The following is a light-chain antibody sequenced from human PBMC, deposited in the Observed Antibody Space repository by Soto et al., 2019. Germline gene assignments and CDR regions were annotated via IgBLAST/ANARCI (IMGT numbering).Light chain of an antibody. CDR2: GAS. Sequence: EIVLPQSPGTLSLSPGASATLSCRASQSVSSSYLAWYQQQPGQAPRLLIYGASSRATGIPDRFSGSGSGTDFTLTISRLEPEDFAVYYCQQYGSSSWTFGQGTKVDI. CDR3: QQYGSSSWT. V-gene: IGKV3-20*01. J-gene: IGKJ1*01. CDR1: QSVSSSY.